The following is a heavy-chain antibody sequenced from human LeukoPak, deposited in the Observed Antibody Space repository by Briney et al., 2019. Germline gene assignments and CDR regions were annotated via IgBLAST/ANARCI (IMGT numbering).Heavy chain of an antibody. Sequence: SETLSLTCTVSGGSISSGGYYWSWIRQHPGKGLEWIGYIYYSGSTYYNPSLKSRVTISVDTSKNQFSLKLSSVTAADTAVYYCARGPFIVVVPAAISDWGQGTPVTVSS. CDR2: IYYSGST. D-gene: IGHD2-2*02. CDR1: GGSISSGGYY. V-gene: IGHV4-31*03. CDR3: ARGPFIVVVPAAISD. J-gene: IGHJ4*02.